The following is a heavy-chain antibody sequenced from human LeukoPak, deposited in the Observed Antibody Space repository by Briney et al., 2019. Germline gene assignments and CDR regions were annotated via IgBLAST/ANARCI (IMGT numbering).Heavy chain of an antibody. CDR2: IYHSGST. CDR3: ARDSSYYDSSLDY. Sequence: SETLSLTCAVSGGSISSSNWWSWVRQPPGKGLEWIGEIYHSGSTNYNPSLKSRVTMSVDKSKNQFSLKLSSVTAADTAVYYCARDSSYYDSSLDYWGQGTLVTVSS. CDR1: GGSISSSNW. V-gene: IGHV4-4*02. D-gene: IGHD3-22*01. J-gene: IGHJ4*02.